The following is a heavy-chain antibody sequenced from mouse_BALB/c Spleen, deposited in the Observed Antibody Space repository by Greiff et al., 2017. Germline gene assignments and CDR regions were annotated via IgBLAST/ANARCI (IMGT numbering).Heavy chain of an antibody. D-gene: IGHD1-3*01. CDR2: ISTYYGDA. CDR3: AREVGLISYAMDY. CDR1: GYTFTDYA. V-gene: IGHV1S137*01. Sequence: QVQLQQSGAELVRPGVSVKISCKGSGYTFTDYAMHWVKQSHAKSLEWIGVISTYYGDASYNQKFKGKATMTVDKSSSTAYMELARLTSEDSAIYYCAREVGLISYAMDYWGQGTSVTVSS. J-gene: IGHJ4*01.